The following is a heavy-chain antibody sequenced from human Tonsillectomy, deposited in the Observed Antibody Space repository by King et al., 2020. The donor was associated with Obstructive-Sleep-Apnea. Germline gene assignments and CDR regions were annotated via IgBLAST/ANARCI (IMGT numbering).Heavy chain of an antibody. J-gene: IGHJ4*02. CDR3: ARDHDRERGIFDY. CDR2: TYNGETS. D-gene: IGHD3-10*02. CDR1: GGSIGSGGFF. Sequence: QLQESGPVLVTPSQTLSLTCTVSGGSIGSGGFFWSWIRQLPRRALEWVGDTYNGETSYYNPSLESRVTISADTSKDQFSLKLTSVTAADTAVYYCARDHDRERGIFDYWGQGTLVTVSS. V-gene: IGHV4-31*03.